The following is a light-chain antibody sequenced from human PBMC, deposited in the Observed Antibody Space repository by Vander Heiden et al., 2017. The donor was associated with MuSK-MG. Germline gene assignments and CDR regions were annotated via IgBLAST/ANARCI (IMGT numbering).Light chain of an antibody. Sequence: QSALTQPASVSGSPGRPITISCTGTSSDVGGYNYVSWYQQHPGKAHKLMIYDVSKRPAGVANRFSGSKSGNTASLTISGLQAEDEADYYCSSDTSSSALVFGGGTKLTVL. CDR3: SSDTSSSALV. CDR2: DVS. J-gene: IGLJ2*01. CDR1: SSDVGGYNY. V-gene: IGLV2-14*01.